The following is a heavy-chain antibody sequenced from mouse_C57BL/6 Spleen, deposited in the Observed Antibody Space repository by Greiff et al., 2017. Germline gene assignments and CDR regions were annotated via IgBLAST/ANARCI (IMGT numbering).Heavy chain of an antibody. Sequence: QVQLQQPGAELVMPGASVKLSCKASGYTFTSYWMHWVKQRPGQGLEWIGEIDPSDSYTNYNQKFKGKSTLTVDKSSSTAYMQLSCLTSEDSAVYYCADGGIRRPYADWGKGTMVAAS. V-gene: IGHV1-69*01. J-gene: IGHJ3*01. D-gene: IGHD2-12*01. CDR3: ADGGIRRPYAD. CDR2: IDPSDSYT. CDR1: GYTFTSYW.